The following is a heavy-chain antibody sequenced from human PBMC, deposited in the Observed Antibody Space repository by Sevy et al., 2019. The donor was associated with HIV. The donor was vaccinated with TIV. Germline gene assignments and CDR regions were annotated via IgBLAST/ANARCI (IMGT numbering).Heavy chain of an antibody. CDR2: ISRSSSYI. CDR3: ARDCSSTSCYSSGFDY. Sequence: GGSLRLSCAASGFTFSSYSMNWVRQAPGKGLEWVSSISRSSSYIYYADSVKGRFTISRDNAKNSLYLQMNSLRAEDTAVYYCARDCSSTSCYSSGFDYWGQGTLVTVSS. CDR1: GFTFSSYS. V-gene: IGHV3-21*01. J-gene: IGHJ4*02. D-gene: IGHD2-2*02.